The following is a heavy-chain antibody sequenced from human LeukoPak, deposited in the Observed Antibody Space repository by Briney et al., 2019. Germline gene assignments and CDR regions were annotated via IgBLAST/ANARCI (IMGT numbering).Heavy chain of an antibody. J-gene: IGHJ4*02. CDR2: IKQNGSEK. V-gene: IGHV3-7*01. CDR1: GFTFSNYW. Sequence: GGSLRLSCAASGFTFSNYWMSWVRQAPGKGLEWVANIKQNGSEKTYVDSVKGRFTISRDNAQNSLYLQMNSLRVEDTAVYYCADPGVGYWGQGSLVTVSS. D-gene: IGHD2-8*01. CDR3: ADPGVGY.